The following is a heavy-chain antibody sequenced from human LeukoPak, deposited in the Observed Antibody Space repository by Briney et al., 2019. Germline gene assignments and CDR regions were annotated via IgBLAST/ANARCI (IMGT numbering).Heavy chain of an antibody. D-gene: IGHD3-3*01. CDR1: GFTFSTYW. CDR2: IKEDGSEK. V-gene: IGHV3-7*01. CDR3: ARDKDYDFWSGYTLFDY. J-gene: IGHJ4*02. Sequence: AGGSLRLSCAASGFTFSTYWMSWVRQAPGKGLEWVANIKEDGSEKYYVDPVKGRFTISRDNAKNSLYLQMNSLRAEDTAVYYCARDKDYDFWSGYTLFDYWGQGTLVTVSS.